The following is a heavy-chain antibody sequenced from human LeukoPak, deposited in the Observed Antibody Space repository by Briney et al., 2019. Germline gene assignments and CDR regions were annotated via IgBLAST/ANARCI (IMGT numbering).Heavy chain of an antibody. V-gene: IGHV3-23*05. Sequence: GGSLRLSCAASRFTFSRYAMSWVRQAPGKGLEWVSAVNNKGNNKYYADSVRGRFTISRDNSKNTVDLQMNSLRTEDTAMYFCGKGIGGSFAAGNNWGQGTLVTVSS. CDR2: VNNKGNNK. CDR1: RFTFSRYA. J-gene: IGHJ4*02. D-gene: IGHD1-26*01. CDR3: GKGIGGSFAAGNN.